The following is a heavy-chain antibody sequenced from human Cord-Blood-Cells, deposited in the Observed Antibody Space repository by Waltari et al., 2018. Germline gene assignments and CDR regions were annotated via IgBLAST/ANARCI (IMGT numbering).Heavy chain of an antibody. CDR3: ARGPLGKLELDY. CDR2: INHSGST. Sequence: QVQLQQWGAGLLKPSETLSLTCAVYGGSFSGYYWSWVRPPPGKGLEWIGEINHSGSTNYNPSLKSRVTISVDTSKNQFSLKLSSVTAADTAVYYCARGPLGKLELDYWGQGTLVTVSS. V-gene: IGHV4-34*01. J-gene: IGHJ4*02. D-gene: IGHD1-7*01. CDR1: GGSFSGYY.